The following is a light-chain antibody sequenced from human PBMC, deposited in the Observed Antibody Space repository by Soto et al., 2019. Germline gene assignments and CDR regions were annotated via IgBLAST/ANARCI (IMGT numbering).Light chain of an antibody. CDR1: SSDVGGYNF. CDR3: SSYAGSNIFV. V-gene: IGLV2-8*01. Sequence: QSSLTKPPSAYGSPGQSVTISYHGTSSDVGGYNFVAWYQQHPGKAPKLMISEVSKRPSGVPDRFSGSKSGNTASLTVSGLQAEDEADYYCSSYAGSNIFVFGTGTKVTVL. J-gene: IGLJ1*01. CDR2: EVS.